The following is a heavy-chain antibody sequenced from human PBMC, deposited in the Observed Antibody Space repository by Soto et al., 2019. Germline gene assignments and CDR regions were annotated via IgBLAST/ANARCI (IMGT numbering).Heavy chain of an antibody. CDR3: ARRAIFGVGTANFDP. D-gene: IGHD3-3*01. V-gene: IGHV5-51*01. J-gene: IGHJ5*02. CDR2: IYPGDSDT. Sequence: PGESLKISCKGSGYSFTSYWIGWVRQMPGKGLEWMGIIYPGDSDTRYSPSFQGQVTISADKSISTAYLQWSSLKASDTAMYYCARRAIFGVGTANFDPWGQGTLVTVSS. CDR1: GYSFTSYW.